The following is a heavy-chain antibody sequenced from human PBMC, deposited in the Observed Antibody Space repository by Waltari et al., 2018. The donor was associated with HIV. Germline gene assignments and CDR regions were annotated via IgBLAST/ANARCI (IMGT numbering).Heavy chain of an antibody. CDR3: ARHVGSFYRSSSDLGFDY. V-gene: IGHV4-39*01. J-gene: IGHJ4*02. D-gene: IGHD6-6*01. CDR1: GGSISSYSNC. Sequence: QLQLKESGPGLVKPSETLPLTCTVSGGSISSYSNCWGWIRQPPGKGLEWIGSIFYSGSTYYNPSLKSRVTISVDTSKNQFSLKLSSVTAADTAVYYCARHVGSFYRSSSDLGFDYWGQGTLVTGSS. CDR2: IFYSGST.